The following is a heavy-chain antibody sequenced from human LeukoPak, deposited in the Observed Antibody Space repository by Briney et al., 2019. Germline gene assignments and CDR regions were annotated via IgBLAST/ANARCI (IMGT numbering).Heavy chain of an antibody. CDR2: ISGSGGST. CDR1: GFTFSSYA. J-gene: IGHJ6*02. D-gene: IGHD2-2*02. CDR3: AKWDCSSTSCYTQSYYYYYGMDV. Sequence: PGGSLRLSCAASGFTFSSYAMSWVRQASGKGLEWVSAISGSGGSTYYADSVKGRFTISRDNSKNTLYLQMNSLRAEDTAVYYCAKWDCSSTSCYTQSYYYYYGMDVWGQGTTVTVSS. V-gene: IGHV3-23*01.